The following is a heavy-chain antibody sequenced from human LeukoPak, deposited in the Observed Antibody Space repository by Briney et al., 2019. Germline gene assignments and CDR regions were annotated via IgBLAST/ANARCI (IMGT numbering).Heavy chain of an antibody. D-gene: IGHD6-25*01. CDR3: AREGGFYRSLDY. V-gene: IGHV4-4*02. J-gene: IGHJ4*02. CDR1: GGSFSSTIW. Sequence: PSGTLSLICGVSGGSFSSTIWWTWVRQPPGKGLEWIGEVHLDGRTNYNPSLESRLTMSVDLSENHISLKLTSVTAADTAVYYCAREGGFYRSLDYSGQGTLVTVSS. CDR2: VHLDGRT.